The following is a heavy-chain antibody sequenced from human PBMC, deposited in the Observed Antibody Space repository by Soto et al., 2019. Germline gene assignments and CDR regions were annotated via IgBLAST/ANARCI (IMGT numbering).Heavy chain of an antibody. CDR3: VRDRSVTVFGVVIAPFDY. D-gene: IGHD3-16*02. CDR2: ISGHNGET. J-gene: IGHJ4*02. V-gene: IGHV1-18*01. CDR1: GYTFSYFG. Sequence: QVQMVQSGAEVKKPGASLKVSCQASGYTFSYFGISWVRLAPGQGLEWMVWISGHNGETNYPQKFQGRVPMTTDTSTSTAYMELRSLRIDDSAIYYCVRDRSVTVFGVVIAPFDYWGQGTPVTVSS.